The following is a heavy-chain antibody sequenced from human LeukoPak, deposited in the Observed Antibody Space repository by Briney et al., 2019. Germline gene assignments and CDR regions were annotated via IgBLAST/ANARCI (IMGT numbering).Heavy chain of an antibody. CDR1: GFTFSSYG. CDR2: ISYDGSNK. CDR3: AKDIRVYYYYYGMDV. V-gene: IGHV3-30*18. J-gene: IGHJ6*02. Sequence: GGSLRLSCAASGFTFSSYGMHWVRQAPGKGLERVEIISYDGSNKYYAASVKGRFTISRDNSKNTLYLQMNSLRAEDTAVYYCAKDIRVYYYYYGMDVWGQGTTVTVSS. D-gene: IGHD3-10*01.